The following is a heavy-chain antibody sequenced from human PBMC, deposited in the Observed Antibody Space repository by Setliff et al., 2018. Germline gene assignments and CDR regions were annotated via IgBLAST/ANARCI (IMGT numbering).Heavy chain of an antibody. J-gene: IGHJ4*02. CDR2: VDHSGNT. CDR3: ARRDSTGYYGYSFDF. CDR1: GDSISRSTYY. V-gene: IGHV4-39*02. Sequence: SETLSLTCTVSGDSISRSTYYWGWIRQSPGKGLDWIGTVDHSGNTFYNPSLKSRVTISVDTSKNHFSQKLTSVSAADTAVYYCARRDSTGYYGYSFDFWGQGTLVTVSS. D-gene: IGHD3-22*01.